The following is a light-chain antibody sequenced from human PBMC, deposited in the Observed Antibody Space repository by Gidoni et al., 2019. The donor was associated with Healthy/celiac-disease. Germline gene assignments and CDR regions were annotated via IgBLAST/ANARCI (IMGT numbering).Light chain of an antibody. CDR2: KAS. CDR3: QHLET. V-gene: IGKV1-5*03. J-gene: IGKJ1*01. CDR1: QSISSW. Sequence: DIQMTQSPSTLSASVGDRVTITCRASQSISSWLAWYQQKPGKAPKLLIYKASSLESGVPSRFSGSGSGTEFTLTISSLRPDDFATYYCQHLETFGQGTKVEIK.